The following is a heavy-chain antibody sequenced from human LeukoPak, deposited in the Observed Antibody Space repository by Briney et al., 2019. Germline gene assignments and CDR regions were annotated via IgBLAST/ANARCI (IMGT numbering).Heavy chain of an antibody. Sequence: ASVKVSCKASGYTFTSYDINWVRQATGQGLEWMGWMNPNSGNTGYAQKFQGRVTMTRNTSISTAYMELSSLRSEDTAVYYCARAKLVRYGDGSRLYYFDYWGQGTLVTVSS. CDR3: ARAKLVRYGDGSRLYYFDY. CDR2: MNPNSGNT. J-gene: IGHJ4*02. CDR1: GYTFTSYD. V-gene: IGHV1-8*01. D-gene: IGHD4-17*01.